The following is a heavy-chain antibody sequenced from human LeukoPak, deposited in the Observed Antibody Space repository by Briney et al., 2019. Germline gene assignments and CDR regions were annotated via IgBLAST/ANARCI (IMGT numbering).Heavy chain of an antibody. CDR3: AKLGCSSTSCYDGGSDY. CDR2: IRYDGSNK. J-gene: IGHJ4*02. Sequence: PGGSLRLSCAASGFTFSSYGMHWVRQAPGKGLEWVAFIRYDGSNKYYADSVKGRFTISRDNSKNTLYLQMNSLRAEDTAVYYCAKLGCSSTSCYDGGSDYWGQGTLVTVS. V-gene: IGHV3-30*02. CDR1: GFTFSSYG. D-gene: IGHD2-2*01.